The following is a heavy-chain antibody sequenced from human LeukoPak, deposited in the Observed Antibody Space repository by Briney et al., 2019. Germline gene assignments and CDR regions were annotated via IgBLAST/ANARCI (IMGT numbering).Heavy chain of an antibody. Sequence: SETLSLTCTVSGYSISSGHYWGWIRQPPGQGLEWIGSMYHSGSTYCNPPLKSRVTISEDTSKNQFSLKLRSVTAADTAVYYCARGPRFGELLWHWFDPWGQGTLVTVSS. CDR2: MYHSGST. J-gene: IGHJ5*02. D-gene: IGHD3-10*01. V-gene: IGHV4-38-2*02. CDR3: ARGPRFGELLWHWFDP. CDR1: GYSISSGHY.